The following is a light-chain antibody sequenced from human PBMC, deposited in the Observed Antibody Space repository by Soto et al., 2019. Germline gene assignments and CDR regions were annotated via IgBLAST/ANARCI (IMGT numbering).Light chain of an antibody. Sequence: QSVLTQPPSVSGAPGHRVTISCTGSSSNIWAGYDVHWYQQLPGTAPKLLIYGNSNRPSGVPDRFSGSKSGTSASLAITWLQAEDEADYYCQSYDSSLRTVFGPGTKVTVL. CDR1: SSNIWAGYD. CDR2: GNS. V-gene: IGLV1-40*01. J-gene: IGLJ1*01. CDR3: QSYDSSLRTV.